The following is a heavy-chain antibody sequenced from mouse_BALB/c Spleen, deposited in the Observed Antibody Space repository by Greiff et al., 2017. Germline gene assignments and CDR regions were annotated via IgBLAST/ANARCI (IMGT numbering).Heavy chain of an antibody. CDR2: IWGDGST. V-gene: IGHV2-6-7*01. Sequence: QVQLKQSGPGLVAPSQSLSITCTVSGFSLTGYGVNWVRQPPGKGLEWLGMIWGDGSTDYNSALKSRLSISKDNSKSQVFLKMNSLQTDDTARYYCARAPPYGNYGYYAMDYWGQGTSVTVSS. CDR3: ARAPPYGNYGYYAMDY. J-gene: IGHJ4*01. D-gene: IGHD2-1*01. CDR1: GFSLTGYG.